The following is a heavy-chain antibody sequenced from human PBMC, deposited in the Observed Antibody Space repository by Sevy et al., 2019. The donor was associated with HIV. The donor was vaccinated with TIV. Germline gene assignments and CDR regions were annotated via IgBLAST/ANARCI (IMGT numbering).Heavy chain of an antibody. J-gene: IGHJ5*02. CDR3: TRNGGAFDNGFDP. CDR1: GFTFSSYD. V-gene: IGHV3-48*03. Sequence: GGSLRLSCTASGFTFSSYDMNWVRQAPGKGLECVSKISSSGSSIDYADSVKGRFTISRDNAKNSLNLQMNSLRAEDTAVYYCTRNGGAFDNGFDPWGQGTLVTVSS. D-gene: IGHD2-8*01. CDR2: ISSSGSSI.